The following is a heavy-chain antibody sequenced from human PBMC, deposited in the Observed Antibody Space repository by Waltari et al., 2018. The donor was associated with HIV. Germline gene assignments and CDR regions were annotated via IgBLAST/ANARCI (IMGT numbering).Heavy chain of an antibody. CDR1: GFTFKNYG. D-gene: IGHD6-6*01. J-gene: IGHJ4*02. Sequence: QVQLVESGGGVVQPGRYLRLSCAASGFTFKNYGMHWVRQAPGKGLEWVAVIWYDGSNKYYADSVKGRFTISRDNSKNRLYLQMNSLRAEDTAVYYCARDRGGSSSLVLDSWGQGTLVTVSS. CDR3: ARDRGGSSSLVLDS. V-gene: IGHV3-33*01. CDR2: IWYDGSNK.